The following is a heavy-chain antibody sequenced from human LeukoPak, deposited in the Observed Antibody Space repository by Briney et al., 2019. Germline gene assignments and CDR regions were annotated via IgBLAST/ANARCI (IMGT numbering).Heavy chain of an antibody. V-gene: IGHV3-7*01. CDR2: IKQDGSEK. Sequence: PGGSLRLSCAASGFTFSSYWMSWVRQAPGKGLEWVANIKQDGSEKYYVDSVKGRFTISRDNAKNSLYLQMNSLRAEDTAVYYCARPSIAGRSDAFDIWGQGTMVTVSS. D-gene: IGHD6-6*01. J-gene: IGHJ3*02. CDR1: GFTFSSYW. CDR3: ARPSIAGRSDAFDI.